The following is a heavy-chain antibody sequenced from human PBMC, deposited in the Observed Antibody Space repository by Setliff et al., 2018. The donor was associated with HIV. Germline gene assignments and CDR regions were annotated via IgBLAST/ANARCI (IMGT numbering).Heavy chain of an antibody. CDR2: ISAYNGNT. J-gene: IGHJ6*02. V-gene: IGHV1-18*01. D-gene: IGHD3-3*01. Sequence: ASVKVSCKASGYSFINYGISWVRQAPGQGLEWMGWISAYNGNTNYAQKLQGRVTMTTDTSTSTAYMELRSLRSDDTAVYYCARDLEEFLEWLLIQRDLGGLDYYYYYGMDVWGQGTTVTVSS. CDR3: ARDLEEFLEWLLIQRDLGGLDYYYYYGMDV. CDR1: GYSFINYG.